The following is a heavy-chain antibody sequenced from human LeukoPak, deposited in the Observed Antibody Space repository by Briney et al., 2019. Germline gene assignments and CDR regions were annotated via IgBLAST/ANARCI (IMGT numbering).Heavy chain of an antibody. V-gene: IGHV1-2*02. CDR2: INPHSGGT. Sequence: ASVTLSSKASGYTFTGHYMHWVRQAPGQGDEGMAWINPHSGGTNYAQKFQGRVTMTRETSISTAYMELSRLRSDDTAVYYCARDHAGGESWFDPWGQGTLVTVSS. CDR3: ARDHAGGESWFDP. J-gene: IGHJ5*02. D-gene: IGHD3-16*01. CDR1: GYTFTGHY.